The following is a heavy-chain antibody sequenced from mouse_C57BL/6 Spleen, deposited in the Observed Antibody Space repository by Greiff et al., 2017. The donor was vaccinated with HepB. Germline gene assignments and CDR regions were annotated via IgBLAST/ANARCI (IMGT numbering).Heavy chain of an antibody. Sequence: VQLQESGPELVKPGASVKISCKASGYAFSSSWMNWVKQRPGKGLEWIGRIYPGDGDTNYNGKFKGKATLTADKSSSTAYMQRSSLTSEDSAVYCCARELGKDYWGQGTTLTVSS. CDR2: IYPGDGDT. V-gene: IGHV1-82*01. J-gene: IGHJ2*01. CDR3: ARELGKDY. CDR1: GYAFSSSW. D-gene: IGHD4-1*01.